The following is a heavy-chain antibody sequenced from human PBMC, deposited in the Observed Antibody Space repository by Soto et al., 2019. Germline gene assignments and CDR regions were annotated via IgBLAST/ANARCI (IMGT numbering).Heavy chain of an antibody. Sequence: SQTLSHTCAISVDSVSPNSAACNSIRQSPTRGLERLGRTYYRSKWYNDYAVSVKSRITINPDTSKNQFSLQLNSVTPEDTAVYYCARDLQQLLGHYYYGMDVWGQGTTVTVSS. CDR2: TYYRSKWYN. V-gene: IGHV6-1*01. D-gene: IGHD6-13*01. J-gene: IGHJ6*02. CDR1: VDSVSPNSAA. CDR3: ARDLQQLLGHYYYGMDV.